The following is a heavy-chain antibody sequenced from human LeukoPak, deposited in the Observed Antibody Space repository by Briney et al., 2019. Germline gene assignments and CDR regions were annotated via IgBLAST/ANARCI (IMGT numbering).Heavy chain of an antibody. CDR3: ARGGYDFGSYFDY. CDR1: GFIFSNYG. CDR2: IWYDGSDK. J-gene: IGHJ4*02. D-gene: IGHD5-12*01. V-gene: IGHV3-33*01. Sequence: GGSLRLSCEVSGFIFSNYGMHWVRQAPGKGLEWVALIWYDGSDKYYADSVKGRFTISRDNSKNTLYLQMNSLRAEDTAVYYCARGGYDFGSYFDYWGQGALVTVSS.